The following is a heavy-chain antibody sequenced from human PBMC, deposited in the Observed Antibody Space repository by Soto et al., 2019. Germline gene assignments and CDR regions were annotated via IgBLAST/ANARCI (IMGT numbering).Heavy chain of an antibody. CDR2: ISNTGINK. V-gene: IGHV3-30*18. J-gene: IGHJ6*02. Sequence: QVQLVESGGGVVQPGRSLRLSCAASGFTSRTYGMHWVRQAPGKGLEWLAVISNTGINKYYADSVKGRFTISRDNSRDTLFLQMNSLRGEDTAIYYCAKVIRADSTSSNFYYYSGLDVWGQGTTVTV. CDR1: GFTSRTYG. CDR3: AKVIRADSTSSNFYYYSGLDV. D-gene: IGHD6-6*01.